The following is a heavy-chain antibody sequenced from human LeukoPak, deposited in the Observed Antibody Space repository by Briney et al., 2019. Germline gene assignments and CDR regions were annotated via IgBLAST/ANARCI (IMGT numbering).Heavy chain of an antibody. CDR3: AKDWGGGVPFDDFDV. D-gene: IGHD3-16*01. J-gene: IGHJ3*01. CDR2: IKEDGSEK. V-gene: IGHV3-7*01. Sequence: GGSLRLSCAASGFPLSSYWMRWVRQAPGKGLEWVANIKEDGSEKYYVDSVKGRFTISRDNAKNSLYLHMNRLTAEDTAMYYCAKDWGGGVPFDDFDVWGHGTMVTVSS. CDR1: GFPLSSYW.